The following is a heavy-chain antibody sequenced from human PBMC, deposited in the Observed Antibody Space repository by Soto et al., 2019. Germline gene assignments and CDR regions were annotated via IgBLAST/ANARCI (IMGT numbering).Heavy chain of an antibody. D-gene: IGHD2-2*02. J-gene: IGHJ4*01. CDR1: GGSFSGYY. CDR2: INHSGST. Sequence: SETLSLSCAVYGGSFSGYYWSWIRQPPGKGLEWIGEINHSGSTNYNPSLKSRVTISVDKSDNTSYLQWSSLKASDTAMYFCARSYCLPNSCYNGYFDYWGRGTLVTVSS. CDR3: ARSYCLPNSCYNGYFDY. V-gene: IGHV4-34*01.